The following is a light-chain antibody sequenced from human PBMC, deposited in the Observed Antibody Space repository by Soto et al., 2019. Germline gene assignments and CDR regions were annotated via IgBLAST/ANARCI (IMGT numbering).Light chain of an antibody. J-gene: IGLJ3*02. CDR1: SSDVGAYNY. V-gene: IGLV2-11*01. Sequence: QSALTQPRSVSGSPGQSVTISCTGTSSDVGAYNYVSWYQQHPGKAPKLMIYDVSKRPSGVPDRFSGSKSGNTASLTISGLQAEDEADYYCCSYAGNSRFGGGTQLTVL. CDR3: CSYAGNSR. CDR2: DVS.